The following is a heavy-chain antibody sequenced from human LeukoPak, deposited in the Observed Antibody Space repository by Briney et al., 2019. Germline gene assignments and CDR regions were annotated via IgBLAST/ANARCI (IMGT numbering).Heavy chain of an antibody. CDR2: ISSSSSYT. Sequence: PGGSLRLSCAASGFTFSDYYVSWIRQAPGKGLEWVSYISSSSSYTNYADSVKGRFTISRDNAKNSLYLQMNSLRAEDTAIYYCARSNRDAFDMWGQGTVVTVSS. CDR1: GFTFSDYY. D-gene: IGHD2/OR15-2a*01. CDR3: ARSNRDAFDM. J-gene: IGHJ3*02. V-gene: IGHV3-11*06.